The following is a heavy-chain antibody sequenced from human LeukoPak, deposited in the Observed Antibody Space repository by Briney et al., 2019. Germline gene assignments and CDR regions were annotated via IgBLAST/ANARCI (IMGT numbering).Heavy chain of an antibody. V-gene: IGHV3-23*01. J-gene: IGHJ3*02. CDR1: GFTFSNFA. CDR3: ARDARIVVVADTKVEHAFDI. D-gene: IGHD2-15*01. CDR2: ISGSGGST. Sequence: GGSLRLSCAASGFTFSNFAMTWVRQAPGKGLEWVSAISGSGGSTYYADSVKGRFTISRDNTKNTLYLQMNSLRAEDTAVYYCARDARIVVVADTKVEHAFDIWGQGTMVTVSS.